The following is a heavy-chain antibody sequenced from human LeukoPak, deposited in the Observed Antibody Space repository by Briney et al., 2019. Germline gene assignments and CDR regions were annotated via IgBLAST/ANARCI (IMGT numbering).Heavy chain of an antibody. CDR1: GFTFSTYE. V-gene: IGHV3-48*03. D-gene: IGHD6-13*01. CDR3: ARGAAGGDFDY. CDR2: ISSRGSPI. Sequence: GGSLRLSCAASGFTFSTYEMDWVRQAPGKELEWVSYISSRGSPIYYADSVKGRFTISRDNAKNSLYLQMSSLRVEDTAVYYCARGAAGGDFDYWGQGTLVTVSS. J-gene: IGHJ4*02.